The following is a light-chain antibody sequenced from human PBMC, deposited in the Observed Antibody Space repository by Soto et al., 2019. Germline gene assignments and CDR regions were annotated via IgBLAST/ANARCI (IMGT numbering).Light chain of an antibody. Sequence: DIQMTQSPSSLSASIGDRVTITCRASQGIGNSLAWYQQKPGQVPKLLIYAASTLSSGVPSRFSGRGSGTDFTLTISSLQPEDFATYYCQKYNGAPWTFGQGTKVEIK. V-gene: IGKV1-27*01. J-gene: IGKJ1*01. CDR1: QGIGNS. CDR3: QKYNGAPWT. CDR2: AAS.